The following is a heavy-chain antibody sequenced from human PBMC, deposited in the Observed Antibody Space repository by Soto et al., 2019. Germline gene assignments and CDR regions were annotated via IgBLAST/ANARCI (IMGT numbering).Heavy chain of an antibody. D-gene: IGHD2-2*03. Sequence: SVKVSCKASGGTFSSHAISWVRQAPGRGLEWMGGIIPIFGTTNYAQNFRARVTITADESTSTAYMELSRLTSEDTAVYYCGSVGYCSSTNCLFYYYHYGMDVWGQGTTVTVSS. CDR3: GSVGYCSSTNCLFYYYHYGMDV. CDR2: IIPIFGTT. J-gene: IGHJ6*02. CDR1: GGTFSSHA. V-gene: IGHV1-69*13.